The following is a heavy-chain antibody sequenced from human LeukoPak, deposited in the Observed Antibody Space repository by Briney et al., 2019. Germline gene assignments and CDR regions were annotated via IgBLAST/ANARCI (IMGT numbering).Heavy chain of an antibody. J-gene: IGHJ4*02. V-gene: IGHV4-59*01. CDR1: GGSISSYY. CDR3: ARGTYDYGDRGDFDY. CDR2: IYYSGST. D-gene: IGHD4-17*01. Sequence: PSETLSLTCTVSGGSISSYYWSWIRQPSGKGLEWIGYIYYSGSTNYNPSLKSRVTISVDTSKNQFSLKLSSVTAADTAVYYCARGTYDYGDRGDFDYWGQGTLVTVSS.